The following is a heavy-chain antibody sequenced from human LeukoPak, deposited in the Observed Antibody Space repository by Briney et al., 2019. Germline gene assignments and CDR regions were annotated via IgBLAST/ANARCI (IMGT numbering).Heavy chain of an antibody. D-gene: IGHD2-2*01. CDR1: GYTFTGYY. CDR3: ARGEKIVAVPAAIDY. J-gene: IGHJ4*02. Sequence: ASVKVSCKASGYTFTGYYMHWVRQAPGQGLEWMGWINPNSGGTNYAQKFQGRVTMTRDTSISTAYMELSRLRSDDTAVYYCARGEKIVAVPAAIDYWGQGTLVTVSS. V-gene: IGHV1-2*02. CDR2: INPNSGGT.